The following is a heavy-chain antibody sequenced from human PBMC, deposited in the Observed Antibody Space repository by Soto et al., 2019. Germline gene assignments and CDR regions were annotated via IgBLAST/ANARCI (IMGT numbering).Heavy chain of an antibody. CDR1: GGNLIDYA. J-gene: IGHJ4*02. D-gene: IGHD3-22*01. V-gene: IGHV1-69*01. CDR3: AGTYDTSGDYPYYFDY. Sequence: QVQLVQSGAEVKKPGSSVRVSCEAFGGNLIDYAFSWVRQAPGQGLEWMGGIIPIIATADYAQKFQGRVTITADESTRTAYMEVTSLTSEDTAVYFCAGTYDTSGDYPYYFDYWGQGTPVTVSS. CDR2: IIPIIATA.